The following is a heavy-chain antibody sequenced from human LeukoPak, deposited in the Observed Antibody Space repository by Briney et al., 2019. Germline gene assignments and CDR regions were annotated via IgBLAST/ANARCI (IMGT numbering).Heavy chain of an antibody. CDR3: ARADMATVFDF. J-gene: IGHJ4*02. D-gene: IGHD5-24*01. CDR1: GVSISSGTDY. Sequence: PSETLSLTCTVSGVSISSGTDYWRWIRQHPGKGLEWIGYISYSGSTYYNPSLKTRLTISVDTSKNQFSLKLDSVTAADTAFYYCARADMATVFDFWGRGTLVTVSS. V-gene: IGHV4-31*03. CDR2: ISYSGST.